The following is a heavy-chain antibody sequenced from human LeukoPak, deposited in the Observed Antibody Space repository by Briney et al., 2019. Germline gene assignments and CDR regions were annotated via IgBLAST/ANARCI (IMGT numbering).Heavy chain of an antibody. CDR3: ARDSGYSYGYSFGYFDY. Sequence: ASVKVSCKASGYTFTGCYMHGVRPAPGQGREGMGWINPNSGGTNYAQKFQGRVTMTRDTSISTAYMELSRLRSDDTAVYYCARDSGYSYGYSFGYFDYWGQGTLVTVSS. CDR2: INPNSGGT. D-gene: IGHD5-18*01. V-gene: IGHV1-2*02. CDR1: GYTFTGCY. J-gene: IGHJ4*02.